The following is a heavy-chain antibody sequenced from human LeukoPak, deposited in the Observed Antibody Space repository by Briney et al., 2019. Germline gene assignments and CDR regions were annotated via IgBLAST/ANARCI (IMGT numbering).Heavy chain of an antibody. Sequence: PSQTLSLTCAVSGGSISSGGYSWSWIRQPPGKGLEWIGYIYHSGSTYYNPSLKSRVTISVDRSKNQFSLKLSSVTAADTAVYYCAREASSYDSSGYDSTYAFDIWAKGQWSPSLQ. CDR1: GGSISSGGYS. CDR3: AREASSYDSSGYDSTYAFDI. CDR2: IYHSGST. J-gene: IGHJ3*02. D-gene: IGHD3-22*01. V-gene: IGHV4-30-2*01.